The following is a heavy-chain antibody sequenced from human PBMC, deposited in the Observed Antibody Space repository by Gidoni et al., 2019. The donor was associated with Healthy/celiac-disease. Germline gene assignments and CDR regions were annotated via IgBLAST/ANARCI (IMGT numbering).Heavy chain of an antibody. Sequence: QLQLQESGPGLVKPSETLSLTCTVSVGSISSSSYYWGWIRQPPGKGLEWIGSIYYSGSTYYNPSLKSRVTISVDTSKNQFSLKLSSVTAADTAVYYCARRSRGIYSYDYWGQGTLVTVSS. CDR3: ARRSRGIYSYDY. J-gene: IGHJ4*02. CDR1: VGSISSSSYY. V-gene: IGHV4-39*01. CDR2: IYYSGST. D-gene: IGHD5-18*01.